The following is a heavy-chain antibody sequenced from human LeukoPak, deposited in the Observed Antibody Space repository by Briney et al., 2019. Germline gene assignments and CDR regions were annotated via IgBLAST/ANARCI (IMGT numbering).Heavy chain of an antibody. V-gene: IGHV1-8*01. J-gene: IGHJ4*02. D-gene: IGHD6-19*01. CDR3: ARGGAGTLEAVD. Sequence: ASVKASCTASGYTFTSSDINWVRQATGQGLEWMGWMNPNSGDTGYAQKFQGRVTMTRNTSISTAYMELSSLRSEDTGVYYCARGGAGTLEAVDWGQGTLVTVS. CDR2: MNPNSGDT. CDR1: GYTFTSSD.